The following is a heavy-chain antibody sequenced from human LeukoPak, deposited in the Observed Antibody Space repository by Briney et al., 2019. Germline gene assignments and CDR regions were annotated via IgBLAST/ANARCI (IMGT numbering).Heavy chain of an antibody. J-gene: IGHJ4*02. D-gene: IGHD6-6*01. Sequence: ASVKVSCTASGYTFPSYFMHWVRQAPGQGLEWMGIINPTGGSTTYAQKFQGRVTMTRDTSTSTVYMELSSLRSDDTAVYYCARTAARRFDYWGQGTLVTVSS. CDR1: GYTFPSYF. CDR3: ARTAARRFDY. V-gene: IGHV1-46*01. CDR2: INPTGGST.